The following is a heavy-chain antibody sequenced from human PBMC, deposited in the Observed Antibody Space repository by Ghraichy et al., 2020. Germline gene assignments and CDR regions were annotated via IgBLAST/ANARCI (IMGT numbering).Heavy chain of an antibody. Sequence: ASVKVSCKASGYTFTSYDINWVRQATGQGLEWMGWMNPNSGNTGYAQKFQGRVTMTRNTSISTAYMELSSLRSEDTAVYYCARLYSSPEEGDYWGQGTLVTVSS. D-gene: IGHD6-13*01. CDR1: GYTFTSYD. V-gene: IGHV1-8*01. J-gene: IGHJ4*02. CDR2: MNPNSGNT. CDR3: ARLYSSPEEGDY.